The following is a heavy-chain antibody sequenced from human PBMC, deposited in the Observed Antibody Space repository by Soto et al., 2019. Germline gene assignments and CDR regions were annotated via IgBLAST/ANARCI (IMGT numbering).Heavy chain of an antibody. CDR2: IYYSGST. V-gene: IGHV4-59*01. CDR1: GGSISSYY. CDR3: ARGRGGWFINQLLNAFDI. D-gene: IGHD2-2*01. J-gene: IGHJ3*02. Sequence: PSETLSLTCTVSGGSISSYYWSWIRQPPGKGLEWIGYIYYSGSTNYNPPLKSRVTISVDTSKNQFSLKLSSVTAADTAVYYCARGRGGWFINQLLNAFDIWGQGTMVTVSS.